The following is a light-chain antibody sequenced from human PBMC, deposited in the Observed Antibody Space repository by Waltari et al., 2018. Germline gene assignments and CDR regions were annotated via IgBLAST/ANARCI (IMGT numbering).Light chain of an antibody. Sequence: DIQMTQSPSSLSASVGDRVTITCRASQSISSYLNWYQQKPGKSPKLLIYAASSLQSGVPSSFSGSGSGTDFTLTISSLQPEDFATYYCQQSYSTSPYTFGQGTKLEIK. CDR1: QSISSY. CDR2: AAS. V-gene: IGKV1-39*01. J-gene: IGKJ2*01. CDR3: QQSYSTSPYT.